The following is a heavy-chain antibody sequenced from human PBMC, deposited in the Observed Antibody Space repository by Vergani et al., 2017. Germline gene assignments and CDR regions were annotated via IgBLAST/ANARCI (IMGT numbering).Heavy chain of an antibody. CDR2: IIPSFGTA. D-gene: IGHD2-2*01. Sequence: QVQLVQSGAEVKKSGSSVKVSCKASGDTFSSYAVSWVRQSPGQGLEWIGGIIPSFGTANYAQKFQGRVTITADESTSTAYMELSSLRSEDTAVYYCARWGYCSSTSCYRGDLSFDPWGQGTLVTVSS. CDR1: GDTFSSYA. V-gene: IGHV1-69*12. J-gene: IGHJ5*02. CDR3: ARWGYCSSTSCYRGDLSFDP.